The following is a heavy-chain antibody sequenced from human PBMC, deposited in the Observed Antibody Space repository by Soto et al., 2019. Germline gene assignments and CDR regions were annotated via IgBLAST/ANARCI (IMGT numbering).Heavy chain of an antibody. D-gene: IGHD2-2*01. CDR1: GFTFSSYA. CDR2: ISGSGGST. V-gene: IGHV3-23*01. Sequence: GSLQLSCAASGFTFSSYAMSWVRQAPGKGLEWVSAISGSGGSTYYADSVKGRFTISRDNSKNTLYLQMNSLRAEDTAVYYCAKDLSYQLLAKTFDYWGQGTLVTVSS. J-gene: IGHJ4*02. CDR3: AKDLSYQLLAKTFDY.